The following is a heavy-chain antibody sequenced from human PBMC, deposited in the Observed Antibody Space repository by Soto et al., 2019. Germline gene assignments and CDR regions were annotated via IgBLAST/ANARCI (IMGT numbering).Heavy chain of an antibody. Sequence: SETLSLTCTVSGGSISISSYYWGWIRQPPGKGLEWIGSIYYSGSTYYNPSLKSRVTISVDTSKNQISLKLSSVTAADTAVYYCARGSSGWYHFDYWGQGTLVTVSS. CDR1: GGSISISSYY. CDR2: IYYSGST. D-gene: IGHD6-19*01. V-gene: IGHV4-39*01. J-gene: IGHJ4*02. CDR3: ARGSSGWYHFDY.